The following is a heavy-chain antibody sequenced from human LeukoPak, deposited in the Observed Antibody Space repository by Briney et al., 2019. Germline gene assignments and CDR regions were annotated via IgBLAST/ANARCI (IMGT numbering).Heavy chain of an antibody. CDR2: IQQDGSEK. CDR1: GFTFSSYW. CDR3: ARVTYGSGTYGAFDY. D-gene: IGHD3-10*01. V-gene: IGHV3-7*03. J-gene: IGHJ4*02. Sequence: GGSLRLSCVASGFTFSSYWMSWVRQAPGKGLEWVANIQQDGSEKYYVDSVKGRFTISRDNSKNTLYLQMNSLRAEDTAVYYCARVTYGSGTYGAFDYWGQGTLVTVSS.